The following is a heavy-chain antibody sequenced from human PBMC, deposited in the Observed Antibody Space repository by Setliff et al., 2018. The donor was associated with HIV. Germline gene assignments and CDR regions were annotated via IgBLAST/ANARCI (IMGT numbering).Heavy chain of an antibody. J-gene: IGHJ6*04. CDR2: INGGNGNT. Sequence: GASVKVSCKASGYTFTTYAMHWVRQAPGQRLEWMGWINGGNGNTEYSQKFQGRVTITRDISASTAYMELSSLSSEDTAVYYCAREVREYRHFDKTYYTYMDVWGKGTTVTVSS. D-gene: IGHD3-3*01. V-gene: IGHV1-3*01. CDR1: GYTFTTYA. CDR3: AREVREYRHFDKTYYTYMDV.